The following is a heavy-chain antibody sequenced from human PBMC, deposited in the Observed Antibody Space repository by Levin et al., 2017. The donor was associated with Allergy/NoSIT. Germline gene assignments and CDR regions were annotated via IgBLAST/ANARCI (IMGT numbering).Heavy chain of an antibody. Sequence: PGGSLRLSCEASGFTLSDHYIDWARQAPGKGLEWVGRSRDKGNSYTTDYAASVRGRFTLSRDDSKNSLYLQMNSLKSEDTAVYYCTRVRREFGATILDYWGQGTLVTVSS. CDR1: GFTLSDHY. V-gene: IGHV3-72*01. D-gene: IGHD5-12*01. J-gene: IGHJ4*02. CDR3: TRVRREFGATILDY. CDR2: SRDKGNSYTT.